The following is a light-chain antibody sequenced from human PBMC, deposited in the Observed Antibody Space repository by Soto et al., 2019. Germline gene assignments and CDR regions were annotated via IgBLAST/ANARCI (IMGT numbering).Light chain of an antibody. V-gene: IGKV3-11*01. CDR1: QFLSSY. J-gene: IGKJ5*01. CDR3: HQRNK. CDR2: DTS. Sequence: VLTQSPSTLSLCPLDTSTLSCRASQFLSSYLAWYQQKPGQPPRLLIYDTSNRATGIPARFSGSRSGTDFTLTISSLEPEDFGVYFCHQRNKFGQGTRLEIK.